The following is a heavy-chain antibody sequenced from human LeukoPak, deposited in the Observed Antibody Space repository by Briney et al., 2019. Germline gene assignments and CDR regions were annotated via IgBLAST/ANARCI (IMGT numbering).Heavy chain of an antibody. Sequence: SETLSLTCAVYGGPFRGFFWSWLRQAPGKGLEWLGEVSHSGSSNYNPSLKSRINISLDTSKSQFSLRLTSVTAADTAVYYCARGIFYGGRNQYIWLDLWGQGTLVTVSS. CDR3: ARGIFYGGRNQYIWLDL. J-gene: IGHJ5*02. V-gene: IGHV4-34*01. CDR2: VSHSGSS. D-gene: IGHD4-23*01. CDR1: GGPFRGFF.